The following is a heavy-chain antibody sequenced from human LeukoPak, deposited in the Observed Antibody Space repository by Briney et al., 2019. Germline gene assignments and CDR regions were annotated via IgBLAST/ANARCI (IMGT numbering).Heavy chain of an antibody. CDR3: ARHGSCTSSSCSRWFGP. CDR1: GGSIISRYY. Sequence: SETLSLTCTVSGGSIISRYYWAWIRQPPGEGLEWLGSISYGGNTYSNPSLKSRVTISVDTSKNQFSLKLSSVTAADTAVYYCARHGSCTSSSCSRWFGPWGQGALVTVSS. CDR2: ISYGGNT. V-gene: IGHV4-39*01. D-gene: IGHD2-2*03. J-gene: IGHJ5*02.